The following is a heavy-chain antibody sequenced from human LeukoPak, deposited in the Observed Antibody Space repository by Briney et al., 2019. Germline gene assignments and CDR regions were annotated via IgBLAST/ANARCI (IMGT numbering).Heavy chain of an antibody. D-gene: IGHD5-18*01. CDR3: ARVGQGYKYYFDY. V-gene: IGHV4-38-2*02. Sequence: SETLSLTCTVSGYSLSSNYYWGWIGQPPGKGLEWIGSIYQSGGTYYNPSLESRVAISVETSKNQFSLKLNSVTAADTAVYYCARVGQGYKYYFDYWGRGTLVTVSS. J-gene: IGHJ4*02. CDR2: IYQSGGT. CDR1: GYSLSSNYY.